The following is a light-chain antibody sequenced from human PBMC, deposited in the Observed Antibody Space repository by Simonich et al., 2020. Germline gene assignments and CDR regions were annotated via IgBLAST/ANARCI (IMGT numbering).Light chain of an antibody. CDR1: QSVSSN. V-gene: IGKV3-15*01. Sequence: EIVMTQSPATLSVSPGERATLSCRASQSVSSNLAWYQQKPGQAPRLLIYGASTRATGIPARFSGSGSWTEFTLTISRLEPEDFAVYYCQQYGSSRTFGQGTKVEIK. CDR2: GAS. J-gene: IGKJ1*01. CDR3: QQYGSSRT.